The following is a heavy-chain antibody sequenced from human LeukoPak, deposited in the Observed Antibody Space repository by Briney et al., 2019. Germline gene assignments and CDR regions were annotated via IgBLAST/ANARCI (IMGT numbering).Heavy chain of an antibody. Sequence: GGSLRLSCAGSGFTFSDYYMSWIRQAPGKGLEWVSYISSSGSTIYYADSVKGRFTISRDNAKHSLYLQMNSLRAEDTAVYYCTRDLDGSGSYNWFDPWGQGTLVTVSS. V-gene: IGHV3-11*04. J-gene: IGHJ5*02. CDR3: TRDLDGSGSYNWFDP. CDR2: ISSSGSTI. CDR1: GFTFSDYY. D-gene: IGHD3-10*01.